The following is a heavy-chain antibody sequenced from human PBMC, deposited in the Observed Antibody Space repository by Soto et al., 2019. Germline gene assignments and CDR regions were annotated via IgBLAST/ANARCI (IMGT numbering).Heavy chain of an antibody. D-gene: IGHD4-17*01. J-gene: IGHJ3*02. Sequence: GESLKISCKGSGYSFTSYWISWVRQMPGKGLEWVGRIDPSDSYTNYSPSFQGHVTISADKSISTAYLQWSSLKASDTAMYYCATTTVTTFGSQGAFDIWGQGTMVTVSS. V-gene: IGHV5-10-1*01. CDR2: IDPSDSYT. CDR1: GYSFTSYW. CDR3: ATTTVTTFGSQGAFDI.